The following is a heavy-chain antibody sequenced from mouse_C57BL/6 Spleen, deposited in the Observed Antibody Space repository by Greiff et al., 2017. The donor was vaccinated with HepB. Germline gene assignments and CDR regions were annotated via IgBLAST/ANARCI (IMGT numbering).Heavy chain of an antibody. V-gene: IGHV3-6*01. Sequence: DVKLQESGPGLVKPSQSLSLTCSVTGYSITSGYYWNWIRQFPGTQLEWMGYISYDGSNNYNPSLKIRISITRATSKNQFFLKLNSVTTEDTATYYCAMTIYYGTWFAYWGQGTLVTVSA. CDR3: AMTIYYGTWFAY. J-gene: IGHJ3*01. D-gene: IGHD2-1*01. CDR1: GYSITSGYY. CDR2: ISYDGSN.